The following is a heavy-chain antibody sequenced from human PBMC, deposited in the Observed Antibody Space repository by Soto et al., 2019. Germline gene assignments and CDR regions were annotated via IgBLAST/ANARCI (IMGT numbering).Heavy chain of an antibody. V-gene: IGHV3-11*01. CDR1: GFTFSDYY. D-gene: IGHD6-19*01. CDR3: ARARQWLVHYFDY. Sequence: GGSLRLSCAASGFTFSDYYMSWIRQAPGKGLEWVSYISSSGSTIYYADSVKGRFTISRDNAKNSLYLQMNSLRAEDTAVYYCARARQWLVHYFDYWGQGTLVTVSS. CDR2: ISSSGSTI. J-gene: IGHJ4*02.